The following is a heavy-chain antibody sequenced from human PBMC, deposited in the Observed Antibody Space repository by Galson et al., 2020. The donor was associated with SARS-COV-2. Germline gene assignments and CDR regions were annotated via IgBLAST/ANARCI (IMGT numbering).Heavy chain of an antibody. CDR2: IYYSGST. J-gene: IGHJ4*02. CDR1: GGSISSYY. Sequence: SETLSLTCTVSGGSISSYYWSWIRQPQGKGLEWIGYIYYSGSTNYNPPLKSRVTISVDTSKNQCSLKLSSVTVAEPAVYYCARGFDYWGQGAMVTVSS. V-gene: IGHV4-59*01. CDR3: ARGFDY.